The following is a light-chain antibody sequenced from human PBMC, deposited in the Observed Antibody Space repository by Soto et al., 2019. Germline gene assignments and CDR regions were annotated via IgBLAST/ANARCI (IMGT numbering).Light chain of an antibody. CDR2: AAS. CDR3: QQYYSYPQVT. V-gene: IGKV1-8*01. CDR1: QGISSY. Sequence: AIRMTQSPSSLSASTGDRVTITCRASQGISSYLAWYQQKPGKAPKLLIYAASTLQSWVPSRFSGSGSGTDFTLTISCLQSEDFATYYCQQYYSYPQVTFGGGTKVEIK. J-gene: IGKJ4*01.